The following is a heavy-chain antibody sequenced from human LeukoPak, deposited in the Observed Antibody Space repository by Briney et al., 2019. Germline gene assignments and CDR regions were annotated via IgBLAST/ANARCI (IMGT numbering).Heavy chain of an antibody. J-gene: IGHJ4*02. CDR2: IWYDGSNR. CDR3: ARDVKGGDFYYFDY. D-gene: IGHD2-21*02. V-gene: IGHV3-33*01. Sequence: GGSLRLSCEASGFTFNNYGMHWVRQAPGKGLEWVAVIWYDGSNRYYGDSVKGRFTISRDNSKNTLYLQMNSLRAEDTAVYYCARDVKGGDFYYFDYWCQGTLVTVSS. CDR1: GFTFNNYG.